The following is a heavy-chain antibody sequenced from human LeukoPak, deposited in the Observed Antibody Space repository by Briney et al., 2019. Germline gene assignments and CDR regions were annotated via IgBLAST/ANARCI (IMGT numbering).Heavy chain of an antibody. V-gene: IGHV3-23*01. Sequence: GSLRLSCTVSGFTVSSNSMSWVRQAPGKGLEWVSAISGSGGSTYYADSVKGRFAISRDNSKNTLYLQMNSLRAEDTAVYYCAKDHGYYDSSGSIDYWGQGTLVTVSS. J-gene: IGHJ4*02. CDR2: ISGSGGST. D-gene: IGHD3-22*01. CDR3: AKDHGYYDSSGSIDY. CDR1: GFTVSSNS.